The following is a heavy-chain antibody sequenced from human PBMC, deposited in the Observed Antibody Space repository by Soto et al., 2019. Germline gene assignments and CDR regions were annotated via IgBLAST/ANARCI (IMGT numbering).Heavy chain of an antibody. J-gene: IGHJ6*02. CDR1: GVSCSYT. Sequence: SVKVSCKASGVSCSYTLSWVRQAPGQGLEWMGGIIPIFGTTNYAQKFQGRVTITADESTKTAYMELSTLRSEDTAVYYCARLHSHGTYGMDVWGQGTTVTVSS. V-gene: IGHV1-69*13. CDR3: ARLHSHGTYGMDV. D-gene: IGHD5-18*01. CDR2: IIPIFGTT.